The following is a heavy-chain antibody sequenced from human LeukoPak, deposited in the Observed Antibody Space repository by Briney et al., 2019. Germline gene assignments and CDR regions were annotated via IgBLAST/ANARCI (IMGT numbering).Heavy chain of an antibody. J-gene: IGHJ3*02. CDR1: GFTFSSYA. D-gene: IGHD3-3*01. V-gene: IGHV3-23*01. CDR2: ISGSGGST. CDR3: AREGITIFGVSPDAFDI. Sequence: AGGSLRLSCAASGFTFSSYAMSWVRQAPGKGLEWVSAISGSGGSTYYADSVKGRFTISRDNSKNTLYLQMNSLRAEDTAVYYCAREGITIFGVSPDAFDIWGQGTMVTVSS.